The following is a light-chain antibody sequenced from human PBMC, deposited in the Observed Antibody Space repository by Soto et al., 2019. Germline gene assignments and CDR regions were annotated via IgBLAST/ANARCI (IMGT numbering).Light chain of an antibody. CDR1: SSNIGAGYD. J-gene: IGLJ2*01. V-gene: IGLV1-40*01. Sequence: QSVLTQPPSVSGAPGQRVTISCTGSSSNIGAGYDVHWYQQVPGTAPKLLIYGNINRPSGVPDRFSGSKSGTSASLAITGLEADDEADYCCQSYGSRLTVVFGGGTKLTVL. CDR3: QSYGSRLTVV. CDR2: GNI.